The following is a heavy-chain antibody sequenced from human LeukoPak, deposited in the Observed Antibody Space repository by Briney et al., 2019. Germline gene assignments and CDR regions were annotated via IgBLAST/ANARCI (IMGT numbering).Heavy chain of an antibody. Sequence: ASVKVPCKASGYTFTGYYIHWVRRAPGQGLEWMGWINPQNTGTNYAQKFQDRVTMTRDTSIRTAYMVLIRLKSDDTAVFYCARGGPLEWAPDAFDLWGQGTMVTVSS. V-gene: IGHV1-2*02. D-gene: IGHD1-1*01. CDR2: INPQNTGT. J-gene: IGHJ3*01. CDR1: GYTFTGYY. CDR3: ARGGPLEWAPDAFDL.